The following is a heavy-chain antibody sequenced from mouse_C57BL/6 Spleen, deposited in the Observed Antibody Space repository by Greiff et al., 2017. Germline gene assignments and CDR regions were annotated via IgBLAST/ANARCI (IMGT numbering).Heavy chain of an antibody. CDR3: EARTYYFDY. CDR1: GYTFTSYW. V-gene: IGHV1-64*01. J-gene: IGHJ2*01. D-gene: IGHD3-3*01. Sequence: QVQLQQPGAELVKPGASVKLSCKASGYTFTSYWMYWVKQRPGQGLEWIGMIHPNSGSTNYNEKLKSKVTLTVDKSPSTAYMQLSSIATEDSAVYYYEARTYYFDYWGQGTTLTVSS. CDR2: IHPNSGST.